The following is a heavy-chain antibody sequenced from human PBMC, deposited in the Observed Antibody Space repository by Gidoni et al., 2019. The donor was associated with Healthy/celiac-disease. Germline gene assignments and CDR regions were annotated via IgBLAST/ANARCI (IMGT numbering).Heavy chain of an antibody. J-gene: IGHJ4*02. CDR2: IYYSGST. D-gene: IGHD1-26*01. CDR1: GGSVSSGSYY. Sequence: QVQLQESGPGLVQPSEPLSLTCTVSGGSVSSGSYYWSWIRQPPGKGLEWIGYIYYSGSTNYNPSLKSRVTISVDTSKNQFSLKLSSVTAADTAVYYCARDEVGPDPCDYWGQGTLVTVSS. V-gene: IGHV4-61*01. CDR3: ARDEVGPDPCDY.